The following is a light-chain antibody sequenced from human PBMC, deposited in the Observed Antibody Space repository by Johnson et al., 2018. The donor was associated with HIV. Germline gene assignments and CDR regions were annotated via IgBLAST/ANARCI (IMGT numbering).Light chain of an antibody. V-gene: IGLV1-51*01. CDR2: DNN. J-gene: IGLJ1*01. CDR1: SSNIGNNY. CDR3: GTWDSSLRVGF. Sequence: QSVLTQPPSVSAAPGQKVTISCSGSSSNIGNNYVSWYQQLPGTAPKLLIYDNNKRPSGIPDRFFCSKSGTSATLGITGLQTGDEADYYCGTWDSSLRVGFFGTGTKVTVL.